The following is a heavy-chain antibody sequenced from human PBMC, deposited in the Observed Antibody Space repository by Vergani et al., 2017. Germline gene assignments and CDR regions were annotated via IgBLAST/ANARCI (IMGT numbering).Heavy chain of an antibody. Sequence: QVQLVESGGGVVQPGRSLRLSCAASGFTFSSYGMHWVRQAPGKGLEWVAVISYDGSNKYYADSVKGRFTISRDNSKNTLYLQMNSLRAEDTAVYYCAKVGDVGELLYYYDSSGYFGPPSYWGQGTLVTVSS. V-gene: IGHV3-30*18. CDR2: ISYDGSNK. J-gene: IGHJ4*02. CDR1: GFTFSSYG. D-gene: IGHD3-22*01. CDR3: AKVGDVGELLYYYDSSGYFGPPSY.